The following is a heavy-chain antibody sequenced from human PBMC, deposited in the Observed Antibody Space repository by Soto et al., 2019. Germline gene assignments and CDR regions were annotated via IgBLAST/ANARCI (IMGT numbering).Heavy chain of an antibody. V-gene: IGHV3-15*01. CDR2: IKSKSDGGTT. Sequence: EVQLVESGGDLVKPGGSLRLSCAASGVIFSNAWMSWVRQAPGKGLEWVGRIKSKSDGGTTDYAAPVTGRFNISRDDSKDKPYLQMICVNIDDEAVYYCTSWCSSSDYCGQGTLVTVSS. CDR1: GVIFSNAW. CDR3: TSWCSSSDY. J-gene: IGHJ4*02. D-gene: IGHD2-2*01.